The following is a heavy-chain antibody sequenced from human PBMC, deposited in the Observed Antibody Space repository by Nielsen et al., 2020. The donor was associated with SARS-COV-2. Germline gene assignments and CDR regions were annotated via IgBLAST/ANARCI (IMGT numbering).Heavy chain of an antibody. V-gene: IGHV3-30*04. CDR2: ISYDGSNK. Sequence: GESLKISCAASGFTFSSYAMHWVRQAPGKGLEWVAVISYDGSNKYYADSVKGRFTISRDNSKNTLYLQMNSLRAEDTAVYYCASSTRGRLTYYYGMDVWGQGTTVTVS. J-gene: IGHJ6*02. CDR3: ASSTRGRLTYYYGMDV. D-gene: IGHD1-1*01. CDR1: GFTFSSYA.